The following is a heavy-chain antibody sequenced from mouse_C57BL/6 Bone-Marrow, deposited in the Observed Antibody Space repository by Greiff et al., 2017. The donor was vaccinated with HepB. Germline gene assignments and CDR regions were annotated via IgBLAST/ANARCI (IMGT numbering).Heavy chain of an antibody. CDR3: ARVYYYGRYYYAMDY. V-gene: IGHV1-69*01. CDR2: IDPSDSYT. D-gene: IGHD1-1*01. CDR1: GYTFTSYW. J-gene: IGHJ4*01. Sequence: QVQLQQPGAELVMPGASVKLSCKASGYTFTSYWMHWVKQRPGQSLEWIGEIDPSDSYTNYNQKFKGKSTLTVDKSSSTAYMQLSSLTSEDSAVYYCARVYYYGRYYYAMDYWGQGTSVTVSS.